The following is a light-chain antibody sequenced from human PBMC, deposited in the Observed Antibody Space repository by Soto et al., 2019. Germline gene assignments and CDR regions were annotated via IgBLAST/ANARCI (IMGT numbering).Light chain of an antibody. CDR2: GAS. V-gene: IGKV3-15*01. CDR1: QSVSSN. J-gene: IGKJ1*01. Sequence: MPQSPATLSLSPGESATVSCRASQSVSSNLAWYQQKPGQAPRLLIFGASTRATGTPARFSGSGSGTEFTLTISSLQSEDFAVYYCQHYYNWPRTFGQGTKVDIK. CDR3: QHYYNWPRT.